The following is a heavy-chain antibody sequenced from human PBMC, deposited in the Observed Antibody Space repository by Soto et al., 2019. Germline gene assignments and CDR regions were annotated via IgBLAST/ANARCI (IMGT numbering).Heavy chain of an antibody. CDR2: IIPIFGTT. D-gene: IGHD4-17*01. Sequence: SVKVSCKASGGTFSTYAFSWVRQAPGQGLQWMGGIIPIFGTTSCAQKFQGRVTIIADESTTTTYMELSSLRYEDTAMYYCTRSSSTVTTCDYWGQGTPVTVSS. J-gene: IGHJ4*02. CDR3: TRSSSTVTTCDY. V-gene: IGHV1-69*13. CDR1: GGTFSTYA.